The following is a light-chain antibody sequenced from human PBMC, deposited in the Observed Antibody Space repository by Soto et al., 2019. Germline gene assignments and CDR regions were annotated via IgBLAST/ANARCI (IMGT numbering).Light chain of an antibody. J-gene: IGKJ5*01. CDR1: QSISSW. CDR3: QQYKNLPIT. Sequence: DIQMTQSPSTLSASVGDRVTITCRASQSISSWLAWYQQKPGKAPKLLIFDASNLETGVPSKFSGSGSGTDFTFTISSLQPEDIATYYCQQYKNLPITFGQGTRLEIK. V-gene: IGKV1-33*01. CDR2: DAS.